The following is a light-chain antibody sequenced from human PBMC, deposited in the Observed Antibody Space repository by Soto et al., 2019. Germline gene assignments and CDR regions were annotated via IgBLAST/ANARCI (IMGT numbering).Light chain of an antibody. Sequence: QSALTQPPSASGSPGQSVTISCTGTSSDVGRYNSVSWYQQHPGKAPKLMIYEVTKRPSGVPDRFSASKSGNTASLTVSAFQAEDEADYYCSSYAGSNNLIFGGGTKLT. CDR1: SSDVGRYNS. J-gene: IGLJ2*01. V-gene: IGLV2-8*01. CDR2: EVT. CDR3: SSYAGSNNLI.